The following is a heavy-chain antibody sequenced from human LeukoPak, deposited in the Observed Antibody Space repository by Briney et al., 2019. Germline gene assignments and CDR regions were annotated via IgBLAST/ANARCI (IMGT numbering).Heavy chain of an antibody. V-gene: IGHV4-39*01. CDR2: IYYSGST. CDR3: ARGGPIVVVTAIGSWFDP. Sequence: TSETLSLTCTVSGGSISSSSYYWGWIRQPPGKGLEWIGSIYYSGSTYYNPSLKSRVTISVDTSKNQFSLKLSSVTAADTAVYYCARGGPIVVVTAIGSWFDPWGQGTLVTVSS. CDR1: GGSISSSSYY. D-gene: IGHD2-21*02. J-gene: IGHJ5*02.